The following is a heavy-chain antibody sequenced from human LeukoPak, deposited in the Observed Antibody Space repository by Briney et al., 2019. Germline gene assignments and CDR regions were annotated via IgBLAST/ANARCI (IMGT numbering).Heavy chain of an antibody. Sequence: GGSLRFSCAASGFTFSSYSMNWVRQAPGKGLEWVSSISSSSSYIYYADSVKGRFTISRDNAKNSLYLQMNSLRAEDTAVYYCARAVTIEYFDYWGQGTLVTVSS. J-gene: IGHJ4*02. D-gene: IGHD4-17*01. V-gene: IGHV3-21*01. CDR3: ARAVTIEYFDY. CDR1: GFTFSSYS. CDR2: ISSSSSYI.